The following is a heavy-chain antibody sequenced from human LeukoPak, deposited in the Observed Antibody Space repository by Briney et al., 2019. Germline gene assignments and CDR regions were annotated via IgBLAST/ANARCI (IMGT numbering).Heavy chain of an antibody. CDR2: IYYSGST. D-gene: IGHD3-16*01. CDR3: ARGGRDTVKPRGSKPFEI. Sequence: SETLSLTCTVSGGSISSYYWSWIRQPPGKGLEWIGYIYYSGSTNYNPSLKSRVTISVDTSKNQFSLKLSSVTAADTAVYYCARGGRDTVKPRGSKPFEIWGQGTRSPSLQ. V-gene: IGHV4-59*01. CDR1: GGSISSYY. J-gene: IGHJ3*02.